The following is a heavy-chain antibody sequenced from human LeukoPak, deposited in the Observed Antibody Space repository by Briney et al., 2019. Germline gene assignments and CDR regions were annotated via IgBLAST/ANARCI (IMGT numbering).Heavy chain of an antibody. CDR3: VSRRVVGVPFDP. CDR1: GGNFTSYV. D-gene: IGHD3-16*01. V-gene: IGHV1-69*06. Sequence: SVKVSCKASGGNFTSYVFNWVRQAPGQGPEWMGSILPIFGTAKYAQRLQGRLTITADKSTTTAYMHLSGLTSEDTAVYYCVSRRVVGVPFDPWGQGTLVIVSS. J-gene: IGHJ5*02. CDR2: ILPIFGTA.